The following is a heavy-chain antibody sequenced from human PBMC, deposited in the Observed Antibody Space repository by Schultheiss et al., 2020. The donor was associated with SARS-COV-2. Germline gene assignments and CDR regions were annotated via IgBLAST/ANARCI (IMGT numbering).Heavy chain of an antibody. J-gene: IGHJ4*02. Sequence: SETLSLTCAVYGGSFSGYYWSWIRQPPGKGLEWIGEINHSGSTNYNPSLKSRVTISVDTSKNQFSLKLSSVTAADTAVYFCASEHDDHWGQGTLVTVSS. V-gene: IGHV4-34*01. CDR1: GGSFSGYY. CDR2: INHSGST. CDR3: ASEHDDH.